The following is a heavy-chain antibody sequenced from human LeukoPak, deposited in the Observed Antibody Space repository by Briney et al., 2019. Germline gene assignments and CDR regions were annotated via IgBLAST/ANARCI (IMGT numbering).Heavy chain of an antibody. CDR1: GGTFSSYA. D-gene: IGHD3-22*01. J-gene: IGHJ3*02. V-gene: IGHV1-69*05. Sequence: SVKVSCKASGGTFSSYAISWVRQAPGQGLEWMGRIIPIFGTANYAQKFQGRVTITTDESTSTAYMELSSLRSEDTAVYYRARRPPYYYDSSDAFDIWGQGTMVTVSS. CDR3: ARRPPYYYDSSDAFDI. CDR2: IIPIFGTA.